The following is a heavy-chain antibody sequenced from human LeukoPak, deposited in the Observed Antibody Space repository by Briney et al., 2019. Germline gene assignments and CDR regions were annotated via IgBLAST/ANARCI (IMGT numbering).Heavy chain of an antibody. CDR2: IIPIFGTA. V-gene: IGHV1-69*05. CDR3: AGSDSSGYSFDY. D-gene: IGHD3-22*01. CDR1: GGTFSSYA. J-gene: IGHJ4*02. Sequence: SVKVSCKASGGTFSSYAISWVRQAPRQGLEWMGGIIPIFGTANYAQKFQGRVTITTDESTSTAYMELSSLRSEDTAVYYCAGSDSSGYSFDYWGQGTLVTVSS.